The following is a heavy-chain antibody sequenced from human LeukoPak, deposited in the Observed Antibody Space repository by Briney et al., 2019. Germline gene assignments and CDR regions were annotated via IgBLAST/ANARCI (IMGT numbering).Heavy chain of an antibody. CDR3: AKRPRGFDY. CDR1: GFTFSSYA. Sequence: GGSLRLSCAASGFTFSSYAMSWVRQAPGKGLEWVSGISSSGGSTVYTDSVRGRFTISRDNSKNTLYLQMNSLRAEDTAVYYRAKRPRGFDYWGQGALVTVSS. CDR2: ISSSGGST. V-gene: IGHV3-23*01. J-gene: IGHJ4*02.